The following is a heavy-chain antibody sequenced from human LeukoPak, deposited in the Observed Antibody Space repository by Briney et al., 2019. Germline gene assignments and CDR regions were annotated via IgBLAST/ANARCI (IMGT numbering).Heavy chain of an antibody. CDR1: GFTFSAYA. CDR3: AKDRWLQIKAAFDI. CDR2: ISGTGANT. V-gene: IGHV3-23*01. D-gene: IGHD5-24*01. J-gene: IGHJ3*02. Sequence: GGSLRPSCAASGFTFSAYAMSWVRQAPGKGLEWVSTISGTGANTYFADSVKGRFTISRDNSKNTLYLQMNSVRAEDTAVYYCAKDRWLQIKAAFDIWGQGTLVTVSS.